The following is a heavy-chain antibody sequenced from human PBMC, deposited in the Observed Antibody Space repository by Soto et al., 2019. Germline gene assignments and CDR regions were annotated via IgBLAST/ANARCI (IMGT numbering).Heavy chain of an antibody. CDR1: GFTFSSYA. D-gene: IGHD3-3*01. Sequence: GGSLRLSCAASGFTFSSYAMSWVRQAPGKGLEWVSAISGSGGSTYYADSVKGRFTISRDNSKNTLYLQMNSLRAEDTAVYYSAKGATYYDFWSGPPNWFDPWGQGTLVTVSS. CDR3: AKGATYYDFWSGPPNWFDP. V-gene: IGHV3-23*01. CDR2: ISGSGGST. J-gene: IGHJ5*02.